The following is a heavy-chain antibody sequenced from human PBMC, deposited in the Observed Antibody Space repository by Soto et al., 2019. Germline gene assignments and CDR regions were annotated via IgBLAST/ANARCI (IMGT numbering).Heavy chain of an antibody. J-gene: IGHJ5*02. V-gene: IGHV1-46*01. CDR3: ARDQFPVYYYGSGSYYNPENWFDP. CDR2: INPSGGST. D-gene: IGHD3-10*01. Sequence: GASVKVSCKASGYTFTSYYMHWVRQAPGQGLEWMGIINPSGGSTSYAQKLQGRVTMTRDTSTSTVYMELSSLRSEDTAVYYCARDQFPVYYYGSGSYYNPENWFDPWGQGTLVTVSS. CDR1: GYTFTSYY.